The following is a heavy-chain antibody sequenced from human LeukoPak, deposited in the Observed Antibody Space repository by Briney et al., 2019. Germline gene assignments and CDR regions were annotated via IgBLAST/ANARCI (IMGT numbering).Heavy chain of an antibody. V-gene: IGHV4-59*08. D-gene: IGHD2-2*01. CDR2: IYYSGST. CDR3: ARQVPGSAFDP. Sequence: SETLSLTCTVSGGSINSYYWTWIRQPPGKGLEWIGYIYYSGSTNYNPSLKSRVTISVDTSKNQFSLKLSSVTAADTAVYYCARQVPGSAFDPWGQGTLVTVSS. CDR1: GGSINSYY. J-gene: IGHJ5*02.